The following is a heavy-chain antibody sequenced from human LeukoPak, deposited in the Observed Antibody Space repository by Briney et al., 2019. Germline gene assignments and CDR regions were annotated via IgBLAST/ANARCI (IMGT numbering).Heavy chain of an antibody. CDR1: GFTFSSYG. J-gene: IGHJ5*02. Sequence: GGSLRLSCAASGFTFSSYGMHWVRQAPGKGLEWVAVISYDGSNKYYADSVKGRFTISRDNSKNTLYLQMNSLRAEDTAVYYCAKVSGSTCSPSHWFDPWGRGTLVTVSS. V-gene: IGHV3-30*18. CDR3: AKVSGSTCSPSHWFDP. CDR2: ISYDGSNK. D-gene: IGHD2-2*01.